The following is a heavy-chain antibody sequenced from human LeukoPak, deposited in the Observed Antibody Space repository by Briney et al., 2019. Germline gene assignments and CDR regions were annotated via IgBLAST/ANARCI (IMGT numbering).Heavy chain of an antibody. J-gene: IGHJ5*02. CDR2: ISSSGSTI. D-gene: IGHD3-10*01. Sequence: PGGSLRLSCAASGFTFSSYEMNWVRQAPGKGLEWVSYISSSGSTIYYADSVKGRFTISRDNAKNSLYLQMNSLRAEDTAVYYCARGGGWFGDSNWFDPWGQGTLVTVSS. V-gene: IGHV3-48*03. CDR1: GFTFSSYE. CDR3: ARGGGWFGDSNWFDP.